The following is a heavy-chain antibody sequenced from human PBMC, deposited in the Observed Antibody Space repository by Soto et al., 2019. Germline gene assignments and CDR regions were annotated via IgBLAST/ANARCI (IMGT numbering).Heavy chain of an antibody. V-gene: IGHV3-74*01. Sequence: GGSLRLSCEASGFVFTNFWMHWVRHVPGKGLVWVARIDTSGHSTNYAESVKGRFTISRDNAKNTVSLQMNSLRVEDTGVYYCAKDSWYFDLWGQGSQVTVSS. CDR3: AKDSWYFDL. CDR1: GFVFTNFW. J-gene: IGHJ4*02. CDR2: IDTSGHST. D-gene: IGHD6-13*01.